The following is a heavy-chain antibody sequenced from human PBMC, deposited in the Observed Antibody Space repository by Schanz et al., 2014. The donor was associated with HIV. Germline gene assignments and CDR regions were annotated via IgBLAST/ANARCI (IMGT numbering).Heavy chain of an antibody. V-gene: IGHV1-18*01. CDR1: GYTFSNYG. D-gene: IGHD1-20*01. J-gene: IGHJ4*02. CDR3: AREGDGASITGTADY. CDR2: ISGDYGKT. Sequence: QVQLVQSGGEVKKPGGSVMLSCKASGYTFSNYGVSWVRQAPGQGLEWMGWISGDYGKTKYAQKFQARVTMTTDTAASTAYMERRSLSSDDTAVYYCAREGDGASITGTADYWGQGTLVTVSS.